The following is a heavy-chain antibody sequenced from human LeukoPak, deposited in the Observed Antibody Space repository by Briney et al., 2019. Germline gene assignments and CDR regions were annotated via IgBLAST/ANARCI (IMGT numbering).Heavy chain of an antibody. CDR1: GFIFSRHS. Sequence: GGSLRLSCAASGFIFSRHSMNWVRQAPGKGLEWLSSISSSSTFIFYADSVKGRFTISRDNARNSLYLQMSSLRAEDTAMYYCARDRVSGFGPDSWGQGTLVTVSS. V-gene: IGHV3-21*06. D-gene: IGHD3-10*01. CDR2: ISSSSTFI. CDR3: ARDRVSGFGPDS. J-gene: IGHJ5*01.